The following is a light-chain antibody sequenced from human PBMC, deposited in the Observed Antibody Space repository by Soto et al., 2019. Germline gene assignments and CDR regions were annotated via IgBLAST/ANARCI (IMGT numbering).Light chain of an antibody. J-gene: IGLJ1*01. CDR3: GSWESSLSAYV. Sequence: QAVVTQPPSASGTPGQRVTLSCSGSSSNIRGNTVNWYQQLPGTAPKLLIYYDDKRPSGIPDRFSGSKSGTSATLGITGFQTGDEADYYCGSWESSLSAYVFGTGTKLTVL. V-gene: IGLV1-51*01. CDR2: YDD. CDR1: SSNIRGNT.